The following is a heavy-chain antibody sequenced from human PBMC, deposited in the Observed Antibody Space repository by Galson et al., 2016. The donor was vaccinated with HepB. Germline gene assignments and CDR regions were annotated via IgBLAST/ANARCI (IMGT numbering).Heavy chain of an antibody. D-gene: IGHD4/OR15-4a*01. CDR2: IWYDGSDK. CDR1: GFTFSSYG. Sequence: SLRLSCAASGFTFSSYGMHWVRQAPGKGLEWVAVIWYDGSDKYYADSVKGRFTISRDNSKNTLYLQMNSLRAEDTAVYYCARDDYSGGRGSPDYWGQGTLVTVSS. J-gene: IGHJ4*02. V-gene: IGHV3-33*01. CDR3: ARDDYSGGRGSPDY.